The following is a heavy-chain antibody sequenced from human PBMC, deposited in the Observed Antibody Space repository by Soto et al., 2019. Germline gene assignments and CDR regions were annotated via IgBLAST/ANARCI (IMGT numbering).Heavy chain of an antibody. Sequence: TLSLTCTVSGGSISSGGYYWSWIRQPPGKALEWLALIYWDDDKRYSPSLKSRLTITKDTSKNQVVLTMTNMDPVDTATYYCAHDTVTTYWDYWGQGTLVTVSS. J-gene: IGHJ4*02. V-gene: IGHV2-5*08. CDR3: AHDTVTTYWDY. CDR2: IYWDDDK. D-gene: IGHD4-17*01. CDR1: GGSISSGGYY.